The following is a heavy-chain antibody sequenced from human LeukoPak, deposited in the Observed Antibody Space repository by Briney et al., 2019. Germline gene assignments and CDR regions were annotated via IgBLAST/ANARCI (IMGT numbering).Heavy chain of an antibody. CDR3: ARQPGSGA. CDR2: IYPDDSDA. CDR1: GYSFNTYW. V-gene: IGHV5-51*01. J-gene: IGHJ5*02. Sequence: GESLKISCKGSGYSFNTYWIGWVRHLPGKGLEWMGIIYPDDSDARYSPSFQGQVIISADKSISTAYLQWRSLRASDTAMYYCARQPGSGAWGQGTLVTVSS. D-gene: IGHD1-14*01.